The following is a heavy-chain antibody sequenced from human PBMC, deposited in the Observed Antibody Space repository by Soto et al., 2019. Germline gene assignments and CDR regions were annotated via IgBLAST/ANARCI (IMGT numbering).Heavy chain of an antibody. J-gene: IGHJ4*02. V-gene: IGHV3-23*01. CDR2: ISGSGGST. Sequence: GGSLRLSCAASGFTFSSYAMSWVRQAPGKGLEWVSAISGSGGSTYYADSVKGRFTISRDNSKNTLYLQMNSLRAEDTAVYYCAKGPSINILTGPYFDYWGQGTLVTVSS. D-gene: IGHD3-9*01. CDR3: AKGPSINILTGPYFDY. CDR1: GFTFSSYA.